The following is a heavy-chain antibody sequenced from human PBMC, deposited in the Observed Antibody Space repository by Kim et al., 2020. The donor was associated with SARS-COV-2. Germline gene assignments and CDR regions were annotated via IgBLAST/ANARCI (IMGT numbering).Heavy chain of an antibody. CDR1: GGSFSGYY. V-gene: IGHV4-34*01. J-gene: IGHJ6*01. D-gene: IGHD6-13*01. CDR3: ARAQWGDSSSWYSIYYGMDV. CDR2: INHSGST. Sequence: SETLSLTCAVYGGSFSGYYWSWIRQPPGKGLEWIGDINHSGSTNYNPSLKSRVTISVDTSKNQFSLKLNSVTAADTAVYYCARAQWGDSSSWYSIYYGMDVRGQGATVTVSS.